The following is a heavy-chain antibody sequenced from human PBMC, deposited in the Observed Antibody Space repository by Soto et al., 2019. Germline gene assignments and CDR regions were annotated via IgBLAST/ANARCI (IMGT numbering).Heavy chain of an antibody. CDR1: GFTFSDYY. CDR2: ISSSGSTI. Sequence: GGSLRLSCAASGFTFSDYYMSWIRQAPGKGLEWVSYISSSGSTIYYADSVKGRFTISRDNAKNSLYLQMNSLRAEDTAVYYCARSVVVQAAFLGSSGFHAFDIWGQGTMVTVSS. J-gene: IGHJ3*02. D-gene: IGHD2-2*01. CDR3: ARSVVVQAAFLGSSGFHAFDI. V-gene: IGHV3-11*01.